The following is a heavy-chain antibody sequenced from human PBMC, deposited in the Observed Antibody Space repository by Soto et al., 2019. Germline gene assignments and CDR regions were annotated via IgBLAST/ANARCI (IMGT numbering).Heavy chain of an antibody. V-gene: IGHV4-39*02. J-gene: IGHJ3*02. CDR1: GGSISSSTYY. D-gene: IGHD6-6*01. CDR3: AREVGEVDYSSSSDAFDI. Sequence: PSETLSLTCTVSGGSISSSTYYWGWMRQPPGKGLEWIASFFIGGNTYYNPSLKSRVTISVDTSKNQFSLKLSSVTAADTAVYYCAREVGEVDYSSSSDAFDIWGQGTMVTVSS. CDR2: FFIGGNT.